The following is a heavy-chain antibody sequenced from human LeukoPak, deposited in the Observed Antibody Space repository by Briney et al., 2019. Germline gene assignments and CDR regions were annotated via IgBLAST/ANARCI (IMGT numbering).Heavy chain of an antibody. V-gene: IGHV1-46*01. CDR1: GYTFTSYY. J-gene: IGHJ4*02. CDR3: ARPVSGSSGWYYNY. Sequence: ASVKVSCKASGYTFTSYYMHWVRQAPGQGLEWMGIINPSGGSTRYAQKFQGKVTMTMDMAKNKFTLKLSSVTAADTAVYYCARPVSGSSGWYYNYWGQGTLVTVSS. D-gene: IGHD6-19*01. CDR2: INPSGGST.